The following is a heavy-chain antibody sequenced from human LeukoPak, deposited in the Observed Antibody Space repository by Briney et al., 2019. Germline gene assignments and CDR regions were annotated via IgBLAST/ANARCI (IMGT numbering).Heavy chain of an antibody. CDR1: GGSISSGGYY. Sequence: SQTLSLTCTVSGGSISSGGYYWSWIRQHPGKGLEWIGYIYYSGSTYYNPSLKSRVTISVDTSKNQFSLKLSSVTAADTAVYYCAGDMGSSWYNWFDPWGQGTLVTVSS. CDR3: AGDMGSSWYNWFDP. CDR2: IYYSGST. D-gene: IGHD6-13*01. J-gene: IGHJ5*02. V-gene: IGHV4-31*03.